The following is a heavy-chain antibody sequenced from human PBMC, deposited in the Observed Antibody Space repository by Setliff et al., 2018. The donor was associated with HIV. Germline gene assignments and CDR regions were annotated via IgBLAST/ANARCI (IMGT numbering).Heavy chain of an antibody. J-gene: IGHJ4*02. D-gene: IGHD1-26*01. CDR3: ARESKGAMALEIFDY. V-gene: IGHV3-21*01. Sequence: LRLSCAASGFTFSSYSMNWVRQAPGKGLEWVSYISSSSSYTHYADSVKGRFTISRDNVKNSLFLQMNSLRAEDTAVYYCARESKGAMALEIFDYWGQGTLVTVSS. CDR1: GFTFSSYS. CDR2: ISSSSSYT.